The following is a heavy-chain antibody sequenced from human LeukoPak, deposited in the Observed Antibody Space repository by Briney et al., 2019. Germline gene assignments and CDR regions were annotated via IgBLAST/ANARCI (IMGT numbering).Heavy chain of an antibody. CDR3: ARALVGGYYYGMDV. Sequence: PGGSLILSCAASGFTFSSYWMHWVRQAPGKGLVWVSRVNSDGSYTSYADSVKGRFTISRDNAKNTLYLQMNSLRAEDTAVYYCARALVGGYYYGMDVWGQGTTVTVSS. V-gene: IGHV3-74*01. CDR2: VNSDGSYT. D-gene: IGHD2-15*01. J-gene: IGHJ6*02. CDR1: GFTFSSYW.